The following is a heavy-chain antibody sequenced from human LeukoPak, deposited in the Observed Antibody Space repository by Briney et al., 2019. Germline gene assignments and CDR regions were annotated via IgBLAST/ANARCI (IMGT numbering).Heavy chain of an antibody. CDR3: ASQGNWFDP. CDR2: INCDGGRTYSGSRT. V-gene: IGHV3-43D*03. CDR1: GFTFDDYA. Sequence: GGSLRLSCAASGFTFDDYAMHWVRQRPGKGLEWVSVINCDGGRTYSGSRTYYADSVKGRFTISRDNAKNSLYLQMNSLRAEDTAVYYCASQGNWFDPWGQGTLVTVSS. J-gene: IGHJ5*02.